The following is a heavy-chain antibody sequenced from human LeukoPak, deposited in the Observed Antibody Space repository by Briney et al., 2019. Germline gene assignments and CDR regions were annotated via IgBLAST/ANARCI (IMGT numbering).Heavy chain of an antibody. V-gene: IGHV3-30*03. J-gene: IGHJ4*02. CDR3: ASRIPYDSSSY. Sequence: GRSLRLSCAASGFTFSSYGMHWVRQAPGKGLEWVAVISYDGSNKYYADSVKGRFTISRDNSKNTLYLQMNSLRAEDTAVYYCASRIPYDSSSYWGQGTLVTVSS. D-gene: IGHD3-22*01. CDR1: GFTFSSYG. CDR2: ISYDGSNK.